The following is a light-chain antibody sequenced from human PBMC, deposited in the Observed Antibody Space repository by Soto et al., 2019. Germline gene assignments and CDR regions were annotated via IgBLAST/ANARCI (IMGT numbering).Light chain of an antibody. Sequence: PGERVTLSCGASQSVDINLAWYQQKPGQAPRLLIYGASTRATDMPGRFRGSXAGAEFTLTISSLQSEDSAVYYCXXXXXXXXTFGQGTKVEIK. CDR2: GAS. J-gene: IGKJ1*01. CDR3: XXXXXXXXT. CDR1: QSVDIN. V-gene: IGKV3-15*01.